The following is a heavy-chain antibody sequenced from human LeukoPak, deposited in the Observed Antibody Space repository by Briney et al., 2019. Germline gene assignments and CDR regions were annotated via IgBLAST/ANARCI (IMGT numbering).Heavy chain of an antibody. CDR2: ISYDGSNQ. D-gene: IGHD3-9*01. V-gene: IGHV3-30-3*01. CDR1: GFTFSSYN. J-gene: IGHJ4*02. Sequence: GGSLRLSCAASGFTFSSYNMHWVRQAPGKGLEWVALISYDGSNQLYADSVRGRFTISRDNSKNTLQLQLNSLRVEDTAVYYCARIDILTGYAAVGDCWGQGAPVTVSS. CDR3: ARIDILTGYAAVGDC.